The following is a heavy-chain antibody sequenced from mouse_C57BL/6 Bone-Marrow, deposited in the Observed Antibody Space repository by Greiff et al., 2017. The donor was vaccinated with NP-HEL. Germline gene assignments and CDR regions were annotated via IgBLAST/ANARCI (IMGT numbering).Heavy chain of an antibody. D-gene: IGHD1-1*01. Sequence: VQLQQSGAELVRPGTSVKVSCKASGYAFTNYLIEWVKQRPGQGLEWIGVINPGSGGTNYNEKFKGKATLTADKSSSTAYMQLSSLTSEYSAVYFCARTVGDPYFDYWGQGTTLTVSS. CDR1: GYAFTNYL. CDR2: INPGSGGT. CDR3: ARTVGDPYFDY. J-gene: IGHJ2*01. V-gene: IGHV1-54*01.